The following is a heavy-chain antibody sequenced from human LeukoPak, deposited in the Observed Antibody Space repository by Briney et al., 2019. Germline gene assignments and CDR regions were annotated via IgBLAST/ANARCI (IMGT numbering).Heavy chain of an antibody. CDR2: IFYSGST. J-gene: IGHJ4*02. V-gene: IGHV4-39*07. CDR3: VRSSSSIFDY. D-gene: IGHD6-6*01. CDR1: GGSISSSGYY. Sequence: PSETLSLTCTVSGGSISSSGYYWGWIRQPPGKGLEWIGSIFYSGSTYYNPSLKSRVTISVDTSKNQFSLKLSSVTAADTAVYYCVRSSSSIFDYWGQGTLVTVSS.